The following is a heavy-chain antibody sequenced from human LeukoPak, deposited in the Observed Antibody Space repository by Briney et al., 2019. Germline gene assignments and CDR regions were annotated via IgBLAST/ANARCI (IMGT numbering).Heavy chain of an antibody. Sequence: PSETLSLTCAVSGGSISSSNWWSCVRQPPGKGLEWIGEINHSGSTNYNPSLKSRVTISVDTSKNQFSLKLSSVTAADTAVYYCARGGVGATIDYWGQGTLVTVSS. CDR1: GGSISSSNW. CDR3: ARGGVGATIDY. J-gene: IGHJ4*02. D-gene: IGHD1-26*01. V-gene: IGHV4-4*02. CDR2: INHSGST.